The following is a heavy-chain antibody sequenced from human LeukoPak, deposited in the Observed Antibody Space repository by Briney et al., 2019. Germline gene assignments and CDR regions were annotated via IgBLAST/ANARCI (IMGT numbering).Heavy chain of an antibody. CDR1: GYTFSRYG. J-gene: IGHJ4*02. V-gene: IGHV1-3*01. Sequence: ASVKVSCKASGYTFSRYGMHWVRQAPGQRLEWMGWINAGNENTKYSQKFQGRVSITRDTSASTAYMELSSLTSEDTAVYYCARDLYGDYFDYWGQGTLVTVSS. CDR3: ARDLYGDYFDY. CDR2: INAGNENT. D-gene: IGHD3-16*01.